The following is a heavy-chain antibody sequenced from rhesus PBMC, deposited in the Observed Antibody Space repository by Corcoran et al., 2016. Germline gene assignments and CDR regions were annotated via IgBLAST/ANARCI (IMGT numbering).Heavy chain of an antibody. CDR3: ARASPLHSKGWYFDL. J-gene: IGHJ2*01. V-gene: IGHV3-54*02. CDR2: ISYYVSKK. Sequence: EVQLVESGGGLVKPGGSLRLSCAASGFTFSRYGMHWFRQAAGKGREWVSVISYYVSKKYYADAVKDHFLISRDNSNNMLYLQMNHLKFEDTAVYYCARASPLHSKGWYFDLWGPGTPITISS. D-gene: IGHD4-23*01. CDR1: GFTFSRYG.